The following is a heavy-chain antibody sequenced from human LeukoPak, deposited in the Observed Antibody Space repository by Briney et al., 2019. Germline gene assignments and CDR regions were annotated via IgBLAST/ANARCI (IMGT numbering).Heavy chain of an antibody. D-gene: IGHD2-8*01. CDR3: ARGMGSTNWPFDY. J-gene: IGHJ4*02. CDR2: IHYTGST. Sequence: PSETLSLTCTVSGGSISSSSYYWGWIRQPPGKGLEWVGYIHYTGSTNYSPSLKSRVTISLDTSKNEFSLKLTSVTAADTAVYYCARGMGSTNWPFDYWGQGMLVTVSS. V-gene: IGHV4-61*05. CDR1: GGSISSSSYY.